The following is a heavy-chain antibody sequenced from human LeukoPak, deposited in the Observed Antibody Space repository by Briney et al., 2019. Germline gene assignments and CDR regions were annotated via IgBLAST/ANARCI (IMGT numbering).Heavy chain of an antibody. J-gene: IGHJ4*02. CDR2: INHSGST. V-gene: IGHV4-34*01. Sequence: GSLRLSCAISGFVFADCPINWVRQAPGKGLEWIGEINHSGSTNYNPSLKSRVTISVDTSKNQFSLKLSSVTAADTAVYYCARVSYGLPYFDYWGQGTLVTVSS. CDR3: ARVSYGLPYFDY. D-gene: IGHD5-18*01. CDR1: GFVFADCP.